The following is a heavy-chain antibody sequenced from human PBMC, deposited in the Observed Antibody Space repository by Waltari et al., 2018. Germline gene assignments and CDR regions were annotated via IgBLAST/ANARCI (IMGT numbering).Heavy chain of an antibody. Sequence: QVQLQQSGPGLVKPSQTLSLTCAISGDSVSSSTASWNWIRQSPSRGLEWLGRTYYRSKWYNDYSASVEGRITSNPDTSKNQFSLQLNFVTPEDTAVYYCAVGYSSGWYPGYWGQGTLVTVSS. CDR2: TYYRSKWYN. D-gene: IGHD6-19*01. CDR1: GDSVSSSTAS. V-gene: IGHV6-1*01. J-gene: IGHJ4*02. CDR3: AVGYSSGWYPGY.